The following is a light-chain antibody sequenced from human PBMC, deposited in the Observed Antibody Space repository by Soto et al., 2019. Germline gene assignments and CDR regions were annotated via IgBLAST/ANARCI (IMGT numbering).Light chain of an antibody. J-gene: IGLJ1*01. CDR2: GND. CDR3: QSYDSSLSGSYV. Sequence: QPVLTQPPSVSGAPGQRVTISCTGTSSNIGAGYEVHWYQQLPGAAPKLLIFGNDNRPSGVPDRFSGSKSGTSTSLAITGLQAEDEADYYCQSYDSSLSGSYVFGTGTKLTVL. V-gene: IGLV1-40*01. CDR1: SSNIGAGYE.